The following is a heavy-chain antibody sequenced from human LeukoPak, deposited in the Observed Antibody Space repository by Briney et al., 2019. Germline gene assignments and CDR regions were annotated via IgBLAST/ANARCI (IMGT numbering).Heavy chain of an antibody. CDR3: ARDRYCSSTSCYRLFGWFDP. J-gene: IGHJ5*02. CDR1: GGTFSSYA. V-gene: IGHV1-69*05. CDR2: IIPIFGTA. D-gene: IGHD2-2*02. Sequence: SVKVSCKASGGTFSSYAISWERQAPGQGLEWMGGIIPIFGTANYAQKFQGRVTITTDESTSTAYMELSSLRSEDTAVYYCARDRYCSSTSCYRLFGWFDPWGQGTLVTVSS.